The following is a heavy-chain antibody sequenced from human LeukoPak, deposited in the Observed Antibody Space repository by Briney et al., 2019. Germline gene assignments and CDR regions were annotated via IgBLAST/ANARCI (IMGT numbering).Heavy chain of an antibody. D-gene: IGHD4-11*01. CDR2: IYYSGST. CDR1: GGSISSYY. CDR3: ARDNYGDAFDI. Sequence: PSETLSLTCTVSGGSISSYYWSWIRQPPGKGLEWTGYIYYSGSTNYNPSLKSRVTISVDTSKNQFSLKLSSVTAADTAVYYCARDNYGDAFDIWGQGTMVTVSS. J-gene: IGHJ3*02. V-gene: IGHV4-59*01.